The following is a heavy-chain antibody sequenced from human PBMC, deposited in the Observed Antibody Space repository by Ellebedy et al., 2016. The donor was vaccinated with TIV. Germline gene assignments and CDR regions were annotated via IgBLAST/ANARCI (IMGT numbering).Heavy chain of an antibody. J-gene: IGHJ4*02. D-gene: IGHD6-19*01. Sequence: PGGSLRLSCAASGFTFSNYWIHWVHQAPGKGLVWLSRINRDGSSANYADPVKGRFSISRDNSKNTLYVQMNSLRAEDTAVYYCARGGRDQWLIDYWGQGTLVTVSS. CDR2: INRDGSSA. CDR3: ARGGRDQWLIDY. CDR1: GFTFSNYW. V-gene: IGHV3-74*01.